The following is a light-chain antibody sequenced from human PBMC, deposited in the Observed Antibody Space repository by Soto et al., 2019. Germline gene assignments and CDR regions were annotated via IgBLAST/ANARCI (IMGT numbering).Light chain of an antibody. Sequence: SVLTQPPSASGTPGQRVTISCSGSSSNIGSNTVNWYHQLPGTAPKLLIYSNNQRPPGVSDRFSGSKSGTSASLAISGLQSEDEADYYCSTLDVSLNGYVFGTATKVTL. CDR2: SNN. CDR1: SSNIGSNT. V-gene: IGLV1-44*01. CDR3: STLDVSLNGYV. J-gene: IGLJ1*01.